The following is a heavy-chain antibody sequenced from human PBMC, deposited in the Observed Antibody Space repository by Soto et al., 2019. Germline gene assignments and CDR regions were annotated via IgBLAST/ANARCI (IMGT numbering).Heavy chain of an antibody. V-gene: IGHV1-24*01. CDR3: ATDRYYYESSGYLTPFDV. J-gene: IGHJ3*01. D-gene: IGHD3-22*01. Sequence: ASVKVSCKVSGYTLTELSMHWVRQAPGKGLEWMGGFDPEDGETIYAQKFQGRVNMTEDTSTDTAYMELSSLRSEDTAVYYCATDRYYYESSGYLTPFDVCGQGTMVTVSS. CDR1: GYTLTELS. CDR2: FDPEDGET.